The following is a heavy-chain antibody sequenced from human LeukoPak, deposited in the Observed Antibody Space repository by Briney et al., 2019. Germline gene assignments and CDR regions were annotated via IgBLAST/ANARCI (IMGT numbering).Heavy chain of an antibody. CDR2: IRTKAKGGAT. CDR1: GFTFGDYP. Sequence: PGGPLRLSCTTSGFTFGDYPMNWVRQGPGKGLEWVGIIRTKAKGGATDYAASVKGRFTISRDDSKGTAYLQMDSLKSEDTAVYSCSRDLGTTETGEDYWGQGTLVTVSS. CDR3: SRDLGTTETGEDY. V-gene: IGHV3-49*04. J-gene: IGHJ4*02. D-gene: IGHD4-17*01.